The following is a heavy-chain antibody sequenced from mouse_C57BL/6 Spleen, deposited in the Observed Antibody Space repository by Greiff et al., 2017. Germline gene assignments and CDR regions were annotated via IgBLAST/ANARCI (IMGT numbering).Heavy chain of an antibody. CDR1: GFNIKDYY. CDR3: TTTVEKGFAY. J-gene: IGHJ3*01. CDR2: IDPEDGDT. V-gene: IGHV14-1*01. D-gene: IGHD1-1*01. Sequence: EVQLQQSGAELVRPGASVKLSCTASGFNIKDYYMHWVKQRPEQGLEWIGRIDPEDGDTEYAPKFQGKATMTADTTSNTAYLQLSSLTSADTAVYYCTTTVEKGFAYWGQGTLVTVSA.